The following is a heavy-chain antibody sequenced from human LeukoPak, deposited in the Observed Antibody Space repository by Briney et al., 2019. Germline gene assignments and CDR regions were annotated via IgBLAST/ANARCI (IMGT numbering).Heavy chain of an antibody. J-gene: IGHJ4*02. CDR2: ISGSGGST. D-gene: IGHD1-26*01. CDR1: GFTFSSYA. Sequence: GGSLRLSCAASGFTFSSYAMSWVRQAPGKGLEWVSAISGSGGSTYYADSVKGRFTTSRDNSENTLYLQMSNLRADDTAVYYCAKGGGYRPTKYCFDYWGQGSLVTVSS. CDR3: AKGGGYRPTKYCFDY. V-gene: IGHV3-23*01.